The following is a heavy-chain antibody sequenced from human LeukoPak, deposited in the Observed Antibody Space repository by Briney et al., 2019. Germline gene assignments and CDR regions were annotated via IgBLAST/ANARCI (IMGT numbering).Heavy chain of an antibody. CDR1: GFTFSDHY. D-gene: IGHD2/OR15-2a*01. CDR2: IRNKANRYTT. Sequence: GGSPRLSCAVSGFTFSDHYMDWVRQAPGKGLEWVGRIRNKANRYTTEYAASVKGRFSISRDDSRNSLYLQMNSLKTEDTAVYYCVRGRNSFDYWGQGTLVTVSS. V-gene: IGHV3-72*01. CDR3: VRGRNSFDY. J-gene: IGHJ4*02.